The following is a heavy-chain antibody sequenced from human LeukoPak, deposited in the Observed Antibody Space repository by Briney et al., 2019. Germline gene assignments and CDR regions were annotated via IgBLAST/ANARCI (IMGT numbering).Heavy chain of an antibody. CDR3: ARMGGSGPY. V-gene: IGHV4-34*01. Sequence: GSLRLSCAASGFTFSSYSMNWIRQPPGKGLEWIGEINHSGSTNYNPSLKSRVTIPVDTSKNQFSLKLSSVTAADTAVYYCARMGGSGPYWGQGTLVTVSS. D-gene: IGHD1-26*01. CDR2: INHSGST. J-gene: IGHJ4*02. CDR1: GFTFSSYS.